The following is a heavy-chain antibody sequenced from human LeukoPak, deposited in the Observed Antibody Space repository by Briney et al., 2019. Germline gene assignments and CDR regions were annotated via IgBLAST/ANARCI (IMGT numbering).Heavy chain of an antibody. CDR3: ARDEGSYGDNWFDP. CDR2: ISSSGSTI. V-gene: IGHV3-11*01. CDR1: GFTFSDYY. J-gene: IGHJ5*02. Sequence: GGSLRLSCAASGFTFSDYYMSWIRQAPGKGLEWVSYISSSGSTIYYADSVKGRFTISRDNAKNSLYPQMNSLRAEDTAVYYCARDEGSYGDNWFDPWGQGTLVTVSS. D-gene: IGHD1-26*01.